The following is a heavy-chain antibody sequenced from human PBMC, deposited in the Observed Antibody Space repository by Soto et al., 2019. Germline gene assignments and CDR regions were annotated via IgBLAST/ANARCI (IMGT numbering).Heavy chain of an antibody. V-gene: IGHV4-61*01. CDR2: IHYSGTT. CDR3: AAGEASSRNLAPYYLDF. Sequence: SETLSLTCTVSGGSVSSGSYFWTWIRQPPGKGLEWIGYIHYSGTTSFFPSYNPSLRSRVTISEDTSKNQFSLKLLSVTTADTAVYFCAAGEASSRNLAPYYLDFWGQGTLVTVSS. D-gene: IGHD6-13*01. CDR1: GGSVSSGSYF. J-gene: IGHJ4*02.